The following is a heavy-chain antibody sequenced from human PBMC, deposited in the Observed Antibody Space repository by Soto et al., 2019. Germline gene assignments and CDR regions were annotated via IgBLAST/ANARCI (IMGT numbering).Heavy chain of an antibody. CDR1: GYSFTSHW. CDR3: ARLQYNSASGDY. CDR2: IYPDDSDA. V-gene: IGHV5-51*01. J-gene: IGHJ4*02. D-gene: IGHD6-25*01. Sequence: GESLQISCKGSGYSFTSHWIGWVRQMPGKGLEWMGTIYPDDSDARYSPSFQGQVTMSADKSISTAYLQWSSLKASDTAMFYCARLQYNSASGDYCGQGTVATVSS.